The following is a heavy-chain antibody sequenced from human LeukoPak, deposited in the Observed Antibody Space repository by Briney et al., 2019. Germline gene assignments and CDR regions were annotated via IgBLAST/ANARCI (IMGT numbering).Heavy chain of an antibody. CDR2: IYYSGST. D-gene: IGHD3-10*01. V-gene: IGHV4-39*02. J-gene: IGHJ4*02. Sequence: SETLSLTCTVSGGSISSSSYYWGWIRQPPGKGLEWIGSIYYSGSTYYNPSLKSRVTISVDTSKNQFSLKLSSVTAADTAVYYCAKDPQYGSGTYWGQGTLVTVSS. CDR3: AKDPQYGSGTY. CDR1: GGSISSSSYY.